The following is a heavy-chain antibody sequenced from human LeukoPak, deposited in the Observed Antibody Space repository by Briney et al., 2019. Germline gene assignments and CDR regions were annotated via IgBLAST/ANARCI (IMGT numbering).Heavy chain of an antibody. CDR3: ARVKEATVVTYFDY. CDR1: GGSISSGGYY. V-gene: IGHV4-31*03. Sequence: PSETLSLTCTVSGGSISSGGYYWSWIRQHPGKGLEWIGYIYYSGSTYYNPSLKSRVTISVDTSKNQFSLKLSSVTAADTAVYYCARVKEATVVTYFDYWGQGTLVTVSS. D-gene: IGHD4-23*01. J-gene: IGHJ4*02. CDR2: IYYSGST.